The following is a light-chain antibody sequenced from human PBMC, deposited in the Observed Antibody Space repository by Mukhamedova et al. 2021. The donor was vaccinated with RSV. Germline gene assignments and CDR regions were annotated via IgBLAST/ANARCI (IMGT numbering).Light chain of an antibody. J-gene: IGLJ2*01. CDR2: EVT. Sequence: GTSSDVGGYNYVSWYQQHPDKAPKLMIYEVTNRPSGVSNRFSGSKSGNTASLTISGLQAEDEADYYCGSWTSSSTLVFGGGTKLT. CDR1: SSDVGGYNY. V-gene: IGLV2-14*01. CDR3: GSWTSSSTLV.